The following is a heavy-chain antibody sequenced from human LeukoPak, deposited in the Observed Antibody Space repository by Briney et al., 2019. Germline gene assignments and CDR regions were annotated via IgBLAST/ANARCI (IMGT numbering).Heavy chain of an antibody. CDR1: GFTVSSNY. V-gene: IGHV3-11*01. Sequence: GGSLRLSCAASGFTVSSNYMSWVRQAPGKGLEWVSYISSSGSTIYYADSVKGRFTISRDNAKNSLYLQMNSLRAEDTAVYYCARDEGILAYSNYGFDYWGQGTLVTVSS. CDR3: ARDEGILAYSNYGFDY. CDR2: ISSSGSTI. D-gene: IGHD4-11*01. J-gene: IGHJ4*02.